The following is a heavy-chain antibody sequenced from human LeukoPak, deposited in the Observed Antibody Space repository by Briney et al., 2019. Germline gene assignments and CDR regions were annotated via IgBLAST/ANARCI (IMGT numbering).Heavy chain of an antibody. Sequence: GGSLRPSCAASGFTFSSYSMNWVRQAPGKGLEWVSYISSSSSTIYYADSVKGRFTISRDNAKNSLYLQMNSLRAEDTAVYYCARDHPKIAGRGYDYWGQGTLVTVSS. J-gene: IGHJ4*02. D-gene: IGHD3-22*01. CDR3: ARDHPKIAGRGYDY. CDR1: GFTFSSYS. V-gene: IGHV3-48*01. CDR2: ISSSSSTI.